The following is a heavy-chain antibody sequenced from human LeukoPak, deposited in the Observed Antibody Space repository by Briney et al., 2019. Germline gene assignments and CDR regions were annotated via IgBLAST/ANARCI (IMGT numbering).Heavy chain of an antibody. V-gene: IGHV3-30*18. J-gene: IGHJ4*02. CDR1: GFTFSGYG. D-gene: IGHD6-19*01. CDR2: ISYDGSNK. Sequence: GGSLRLSCAASGFTFSGYGMHWVRQAPGKGLEWVAVISYDGSNKYYADSVKGRFTISRDNSKNTLYLQMNSLRAEDTAVYYCAKDLEAVAGTTDLIFPGDYWGQGTLVTVSS. CDR3: AKDLEAVAGTTDLIFPGDY.